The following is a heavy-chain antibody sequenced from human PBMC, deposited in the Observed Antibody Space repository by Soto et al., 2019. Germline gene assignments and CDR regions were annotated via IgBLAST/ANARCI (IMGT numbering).Heavy chain of an antibody. CDR2: ISAYNGNT. CDR1: GYTYSSYP. J-gene: IGHJ4*02. Sequence: QIQLVQYGAEVKKPGASVKVSCKASGYTYSSYPITWVRQAPGQGLEWMGWISAYNGNTNYAQNLLGRVTMTTDPSTSTAYMELRSLRSDDTAVYYCARDLPPVDYWGQGTLVTVSS. V-gene: IGHV1-18*01. CDR3: ARDLPPVDY.